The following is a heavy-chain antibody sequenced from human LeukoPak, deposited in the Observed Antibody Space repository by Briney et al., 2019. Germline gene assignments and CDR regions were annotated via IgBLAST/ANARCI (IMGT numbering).Heavy chain of an antibody. Sequence: GGSLRLSCAASGFTFSSYAMHWVRQAPGKGLEWVSYISSSGSTIYYADSVKGRFTISRDNAKNSLYLQMNSLRAEDTAVYYCARDNPAYSHFDYWGQGTLVTVSS. CDR3: ARDNPAYSHFDY. J-gene: IGHJ4*02. CDR2: ISSSGSTI. CDR1: GFTFSSYA. V-gene: IGHV3-48*04. D-gene: IGHD4-11*01.